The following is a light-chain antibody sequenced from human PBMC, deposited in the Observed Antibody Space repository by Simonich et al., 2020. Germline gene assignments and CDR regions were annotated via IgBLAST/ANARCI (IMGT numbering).Light chain of an antibody. V-gene: IGLV1-44*01. CDR3: AAWDDSLNGWV. Sequence: QSVLTQPPSASGTPGQRVTISCSGSSSNIGSNTVNLYQPLPGTAPKLLIYSNNQRPAGVPDRFSGSKSGTSASLAISGLQSEDEADYYCAAWDDSLNGWVFGGGTKLTVL. CDR1: SSNIGSNT. CDR2: SNN. J-gene: IGLJ3*02.